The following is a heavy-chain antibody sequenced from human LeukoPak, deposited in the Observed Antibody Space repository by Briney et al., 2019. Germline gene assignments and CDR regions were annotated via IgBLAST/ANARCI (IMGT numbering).Heavy chain of an antibody. D-gene: IGHD2-8*01. CDR3: TRANCVNGACYHFDY. CDR2: IRKKGFGGTT. J-gene: IGHJ4*02. CDR1: GFTFGDYA. Sequence: GGSLRLSCTASGFTFGDYAMSWVRQAPGKGLEWVGFIRKKGFGGTTEYAASVKGRFTISRDDSKSIAYLEMNSLKTEDTAVYYCTRANCVNGACYHFDYWGQGTLVTVCS. V-gene: IGHV3-49*04.